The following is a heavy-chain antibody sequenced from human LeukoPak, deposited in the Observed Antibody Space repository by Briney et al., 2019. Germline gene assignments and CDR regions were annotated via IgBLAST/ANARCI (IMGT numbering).Heavy chain of an antibody. Sequence: AASVKVSCKASGYMYSDYYMHWVRQAPGQGLEWMGLINPSGGSTRYAQKFQGRVTMTRETSTSTVYMELSSLRSEDTAVYYCASEPISGTGDHYGMDVWGQGSPGHRLL. V-gene: IGHV1-46*01. D-gene: IGHD3-10*01. CDR3: ASEPISGTGDHYGMDV. J-gene: IGHJ6*02. CDR1: GYMYSDYY. CDR2: INPSGGST.